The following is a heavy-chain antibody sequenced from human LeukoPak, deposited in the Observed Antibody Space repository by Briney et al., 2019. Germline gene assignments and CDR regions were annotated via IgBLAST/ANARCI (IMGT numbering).Heavy chain of an antibody. CDR1: GGSISSYY. CDR3: ARGKYSSSWYTGYFAY. D-gene: IGHD6-13*01. J-gene: IGHJ4*02. V-gene: IGHV4-4*07. Sequence: SETLSLTCTVSGGSISSYYWSWVRQPAGKGLEWIGRIYTSGSTNYNPSLKSRVTMSVDTSKNQFSLKLSSVTAADPAVYYCARGKYSSSWYTGYFAYWGQGTLVTVSS. CDR2: IYTSGST.